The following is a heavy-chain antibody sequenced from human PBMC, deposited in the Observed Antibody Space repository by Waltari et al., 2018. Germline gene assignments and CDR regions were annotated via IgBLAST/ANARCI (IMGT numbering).Heavy chain of an antibody. D-gene: IGHD6-13*01. CDR2: FDPEDGET. J-gene: IGHJ4*02. CDR3: ATSPIALFGTLY. V-gene: IGHV1-24*01. Sequence: SMHWVRLAPGKGLEWMGGFDPEDGETIYAQSFQGRVTMTEDTSTDTAYMEVSSLRSEDTAVYYCATSPIALFGTLYWGQGTLVTVSS. CDR1: S.